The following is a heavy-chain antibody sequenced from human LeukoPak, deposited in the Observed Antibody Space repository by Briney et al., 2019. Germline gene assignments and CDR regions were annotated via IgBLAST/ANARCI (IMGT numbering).Heavy chain of an antibody. Sequence: PSETLSLTCAVYGGSFSGYYWSWIRQPPGKGLEWIGEINHSGSTNYNPSLKSRVTISVDTSKNQFSLKLSSVTAEDTAVYYCASAPEVVTAMVLDYWGQGTLVTVSS. CDR1: GGSFSGYY. CDR2: INHSGST. J-gene: IGHJ4*02. CDR3: ASAPEVVTAMVLDY. V-gene: IGHV4-34*01. D-gene: IGHD5-18*01.